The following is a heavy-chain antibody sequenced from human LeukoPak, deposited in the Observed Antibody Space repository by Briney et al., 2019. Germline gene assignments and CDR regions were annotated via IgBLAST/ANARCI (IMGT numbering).Heavy chain of an antibody. D-gene: IGHD4-23*01. CDR1: GGSFSGYY. Sequence: PSETLSLTCAVYGGSFSGYYWSWIRQPPGKGLEWIGEINHSGSTNYNPSLKSRVTISVDTSKNQFSLKLSSVTAADTAVYYCARVSSGGPSPYYYYYYYMDVWGKGTTVIVSS. CDR3: ARVSSGGPSPYYYYYYYMDV. CDR2: INHSGST. J-gene: IGHJ6*03. V-gene: IGHV4-34*01.